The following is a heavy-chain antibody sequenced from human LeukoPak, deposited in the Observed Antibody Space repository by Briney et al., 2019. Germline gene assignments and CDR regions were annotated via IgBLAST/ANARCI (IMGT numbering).Heavy chain of an antibody. CDR1: GYTFTSYY. Sequence: ASVKVSCKASGYTFTSYYMHWVRQAPGQGLEWMGIINPSGGSTSYAQKFQGRVTMTRDMSTSTVYMELSGLRSEDTAVYYCAKGDIAVAGTPLYYYYYMDVWGRGTTVTVSS. J-gene: IGHJ6*03. CDR2: INPSGGST. V-gene: IGHV1-46*01. CDR3: AKGDIAVAGTPLYYYYYMDV. D-gene: IGHD6-19*01.